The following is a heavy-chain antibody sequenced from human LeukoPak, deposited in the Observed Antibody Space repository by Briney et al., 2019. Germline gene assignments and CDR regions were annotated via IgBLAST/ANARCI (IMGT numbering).Heavy chain of an antibody. D-gene: IGHD3-22*01. CDR1: GFTFSTYW. CDR2: IKQDGTEK. Sequence: GGSLRLSCAASGFTFSTYWMSWVRQAPGKGLEWVAVIKQDGTEKYYVDSVKGRFTISRDNAKNSLYLQMNSLRAEDTAVYYCARDWGPYDSSGYYSQGDTFDIWGQGTMVTVSS. CDR3: ARDWGPYDSSGYYSQGDTFDI. J-gene: IGHJ3*02. V-gene: IGHV3-7*03.